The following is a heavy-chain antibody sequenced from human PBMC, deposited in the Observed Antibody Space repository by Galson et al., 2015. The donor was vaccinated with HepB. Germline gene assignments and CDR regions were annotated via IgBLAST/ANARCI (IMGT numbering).Heavy chain of an antibody. CDR3: ARDPRSSSSYQYYYMDV. CDR2: ISSGSSTI. J-gene: IGHJ6*03. D-gene: IGHD6-6*01. Sequence: SLRLSCAASGFTFSSYSMNWVRQVPGKGLEWVSYISSGSSTINYADSVRGRFTISRDNAKNSLYLQMNSLRDEDTALYYCARDPRSSSSYQYYYMDVWGEGTTVTVSS. CDR1: GFTFSSYS. V-gene: IGHV3-48*02.